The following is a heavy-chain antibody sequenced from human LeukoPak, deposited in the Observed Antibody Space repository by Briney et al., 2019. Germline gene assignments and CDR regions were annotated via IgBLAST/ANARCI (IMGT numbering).Heavy chain of an antibody. CDR3: AKEAQYPGNWFDP. CDR1: GFTFDDYA. CDR2: INWNSGSI. D-gene: IGHD2-2*01. J-gene: IGHJ5*02. V-gene: IGHV3-9*01. Sequence: QPGRSLRLSCEASGFTFDDYAMHWVRQGPGKGLEWVSGINWNSGSIGYADSVKGRFTIFRDNAKNSLYLQMNSLRTEDTALYYCAKEAQYPGNWFDPWGQGTLVTVSS.